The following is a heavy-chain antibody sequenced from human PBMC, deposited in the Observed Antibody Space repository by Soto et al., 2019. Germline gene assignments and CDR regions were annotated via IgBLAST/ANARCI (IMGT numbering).Heavy chain of an antibody. J-gene: IGHJ4*02. Sequence: QAQLVESGGRVVQPGRSLRLSCAASEFSFSTYGMHWVRQAPVKGLEWVALVSNDGRIKYYADSVKGRFTISRDNSENTLDLQTNGLRDEATAVYYCSKDVDNHGYDHWGQGTLVIVSS. CDR2: VSNDGRIK. D-gene: IGHD5-18*01. CDR3: SKDVDNHGYDH. CDR1: EFSFSTYG. V-gene: IGHV3-30*18.